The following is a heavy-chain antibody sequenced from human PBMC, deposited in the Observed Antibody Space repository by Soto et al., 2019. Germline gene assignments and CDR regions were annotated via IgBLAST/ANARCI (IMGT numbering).Heavy chain of an antibody. J-gene: IGHJ4*02. CDR3: ARQKRGSSSWPFEH. CDR1: GDSITTNRYY. D-gene: IGHD6-13*01. CDR2: IYYTGTT. Sequence: QLQLQESGPALVKPSETLSLTCTVSGDSITTNRYYWGWIRQPPGTGLEWCGTIYYTGTTYYNPSLKSRVTVSVDTSRNQFSLRLTSVTATDTAVYYCARQKRGSSSWPFEHWGQGTLVTVSS. V-gene: IGHV4-39*01.